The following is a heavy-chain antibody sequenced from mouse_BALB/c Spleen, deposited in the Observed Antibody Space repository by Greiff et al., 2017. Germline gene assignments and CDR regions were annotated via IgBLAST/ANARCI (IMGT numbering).Heavy chain of an antibody. CDR3: AREDYGNYYFDY. CDR2: IYPGSGNT. V-gene: IGHV1-63*01. J-gene: IGHJ2*01. D-gene: IGHD2-1*01. CDR1: GYAFTNYW. Sequence: VQLQQSGAELVRPGTSVKISCKASGYAFTNYWLGWVKQRPGHGLEWIGDIYPGSGNTYYNEKFKGKATLTADKSSSTAYMQLSSLTSEDSAVYFCAREDYGNYYFDYWGQGTTLTVSS.